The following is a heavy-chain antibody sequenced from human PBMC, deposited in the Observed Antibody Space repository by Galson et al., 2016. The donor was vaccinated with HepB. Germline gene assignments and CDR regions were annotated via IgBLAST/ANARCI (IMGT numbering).Heavy chain of an antibody. CDR2: ITSSGGST. Sequence: SLRLSCAASGFIFSRNAMSWVRQAPGKGLEWVSAITSSGGSTYYADSVKGRFTISRDNAKDSLYLQMNSLRVEDTAVFFCARDGGKSNGFPFDLWGRGTLVTVSS. V-gene: IGHV3-23*01. CDR3: ARDGGKSNGFPFDL. J-gene: IGHJ5*02. D-gene: IGHD5-18*01. CDR1: GFIFSRNA.